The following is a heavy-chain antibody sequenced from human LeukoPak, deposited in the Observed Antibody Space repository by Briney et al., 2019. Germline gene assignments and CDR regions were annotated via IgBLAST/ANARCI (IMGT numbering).Heavy chain of an antibody. V-gene: IGHV3-23*01. CDR3: AKDLGSVDYFDY. CDR2: ISGSGGST. CDR1: GFTFSSYA. D-gene: IGHD5/OR15-5a*01. Sequence: GGFLRLSCAAAGFTFSSYAMSWVRQAGGKGLGLVSAISGSGGSTYYADSVKGRFTISRDNSKNTLYLQMNSLRAEDTAVYYCAKDLGSVDYFDYWGQGTLVTVSS. J-gene: IGHJ4*02.